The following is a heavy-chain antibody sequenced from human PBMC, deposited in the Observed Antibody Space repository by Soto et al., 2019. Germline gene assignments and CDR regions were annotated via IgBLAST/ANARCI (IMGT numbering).Heavy chain of an antibody. Sequence: QVQLQESGPGLVKPSQTLSLTCTVSGGSISSGDYYWSWIRQPPGKGLEWIGYIYYSGSTYYNPSLKSRFTISVDTSKNQFSLKLNSLTAADTAVYYSARASFYDSSGSYSLDYWGQGTLVTVSS. J-gene: IGHJ4*02. D-gene: IGHD3-22*01. CDR1: GGSISSGDYY. CDR3: ARASFYDSSGSYSLDY. V-gene: IGHV4-30-4*01. CDR2: IYYSGST.